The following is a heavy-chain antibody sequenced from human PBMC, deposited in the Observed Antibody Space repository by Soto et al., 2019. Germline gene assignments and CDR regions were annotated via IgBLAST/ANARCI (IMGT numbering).Heavy chain of an antibody. CDR2: IYSAGSA. J-gene: IGHJ4*02. V-gene: IGHV3-66*01. CDR3: ARVHSSSYYYFDY. D-gene: IGHD6-13*01. Sequence: EVQLVESGGGLVQPGGSLRLSCAASGFTVSTYHMSWVRQAPGKGLEWVSVIYSAGSADFADSVKGRFTMSRDNSKNTLYLQMSSLRAEDTAVYYCARVHSSSYYYFDYWGQGTVVTVSS. CDR1: GFTVSTYH.